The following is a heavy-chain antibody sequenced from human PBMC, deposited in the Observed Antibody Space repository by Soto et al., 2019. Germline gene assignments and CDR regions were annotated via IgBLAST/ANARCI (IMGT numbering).Heavy chain of an antibody. CDR1: GYTFTSYC. J-gene: IGHJ6*02. Sequence: GSSVKVPCKASGYTFTSYCIQGLGQAPPQRLEGMGWINPGNRNTKYSKKFQVRVTITGATSPITAYLEQTSLRAVDTAVHYCARDPNDSSAYYHHYYYGMDVWGQGTTVTVSS. CDR2: INPGNRNT. V-gene: IGHV1-3*01. D-gene: IGHD3-22*01. CDR3: ARDPNDSSAYYHHYYYGMDV.